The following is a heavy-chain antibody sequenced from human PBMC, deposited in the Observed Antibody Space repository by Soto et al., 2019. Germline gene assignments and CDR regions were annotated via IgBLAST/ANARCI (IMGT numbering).Heavy chain of an antibody. J-gene: IGHJ3*02. CDR1: GDSVSSNSAA. CDR3: ARAADYYGSGSYLDAFDI. Sequence: PSQTFSLTCAISGDSVSSNSAAWNWIRLSPAGGLEWLGRAYYRSKWCHDYAVSVKSRITISPDTSTNPSSLHRTSVSPEDTAVYYCARAADYYGSGSYLDAFDIWGQGTIVTVSS. V-gene: IGHV6-1*01. D-gene: IGHD3-10*01. CDR2: AYYRSKWCH.